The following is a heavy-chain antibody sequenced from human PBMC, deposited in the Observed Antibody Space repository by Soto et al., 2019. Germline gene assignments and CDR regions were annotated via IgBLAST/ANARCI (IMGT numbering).Heavy chain of an antibody. CDR1: GGSISSSSYY. D-gene: IGHD6-6*01. V-gene: IGHV4-39*01. CDR2: IYYSGST. J-gene: IGHJ5*02. Sequence: SETLSLTCTVSGGSISSSSYYWGWIRQPPGKGLEWIGSIYYSGSTYYNPSLKSRVTISVDTSKNQFSLKLSSVTAADTAVYYCARLWSIASGWFDPWGQGTLVTSPQ. CDR3: ARLWSIASGWFDP.